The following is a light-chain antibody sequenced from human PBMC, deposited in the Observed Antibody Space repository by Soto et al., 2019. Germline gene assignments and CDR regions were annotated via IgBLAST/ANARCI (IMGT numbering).Light chain of an antibody. CDR2: EVS. CDR1: SSDVGGYNY. J-gene: IGLJ2*01. CDR3: SSYTTNITPVV. V-gene: IGLV2-14*01. Sequence: QSALTQPASVSGSPGQSITISCTGTSSDVGGYNYVSWYQQHPGKAPKVMIYEVSNRPSGVSNRFSGSKSGNTASLTISGLQADDEADYYCSSYTTNITPVVFGGGTKLTVL.